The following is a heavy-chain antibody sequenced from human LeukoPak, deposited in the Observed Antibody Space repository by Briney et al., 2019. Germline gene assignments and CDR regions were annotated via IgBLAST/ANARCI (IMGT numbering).Heavy chain of an antibody. CDR3: ARGSSSGWYY. CDR2: INHSGST. CDR1: GGSFSGYY. J-gene: IGHJ4*02. D-gene: IGHD6-19*01. V-gene: IGHV4-34*01. Sequence: SETLSLTSAVYGGSFSGYYWSWIRQPPGKGLEWIGEINHSGSTNYNPSLKSRVTISVDTSKNQFSLKLSSVTAADTAVYYCARGSSSGWYYWGQGTLVTVSS.